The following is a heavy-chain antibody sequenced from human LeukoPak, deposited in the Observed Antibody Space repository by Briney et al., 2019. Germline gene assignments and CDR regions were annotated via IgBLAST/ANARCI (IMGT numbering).Heavy chain of an antibody. D-gene: IGHD6-19*01. V-gene: IGHV3-48*03. Sequence: GGSLRLSCAASGFTFSRYDMNWVRQAPGKGLEWVSYISNSGTTIYYADSVKGRFTISRDNAKNSLYLQMNSLRAEDTAVYFCAKNNIAVAGNGEYFDYWGQGTLVTVSS. J-gene: IGHJ4*02. CDR3: AKNNIAVAGNGEYFDY. CDR2: ISNSGTTI. CDR1: GFTFSRYD.